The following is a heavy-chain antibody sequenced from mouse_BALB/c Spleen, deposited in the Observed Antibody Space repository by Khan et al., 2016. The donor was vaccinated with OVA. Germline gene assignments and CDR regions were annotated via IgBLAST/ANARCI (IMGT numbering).Heavy chain of an antibody. D-gene: IGHD2-4*01. J-gene: IGHJ3*01. V-gene: IGHV3-2*02. CDR1: GYSITSEFA. CDR3: ERKDYYDYDPFPY. Sequence: EVQLVESGPGLVKPSQSLSLTCTVTGYSITSEFAWNWIRQFPGNKLEWMGYISYSGNTRYNPSLKSLISITRDTSRNQFFLQLNSVTTEDTATYYCERKDYYDYDPFPYWGQGTLVTVSA. CDR2: ISYSGNT.